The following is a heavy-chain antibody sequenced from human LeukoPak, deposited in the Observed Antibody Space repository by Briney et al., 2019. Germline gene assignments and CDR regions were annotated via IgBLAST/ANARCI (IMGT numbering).Heavy chain of an antibody. CDR3: ARSWGYDFWSGNLIDY. D-gene: IGHD3-3*01. CDR2: IYYTGST. Sequence: SETLSLTCAVSGGSISSTSHYWGWIRQPPGKGLEWIGSIYYTGSTYYNPSLKSRGTISVDMSKNQFSLKVTSVTAADTAVYYCARSWGYDFWSGNLIDYWGQGTLVTVSS. V-gene: IGHV4-39*07. CDR1: GGSISSTSHY. J-gene: IGHJ4*02.